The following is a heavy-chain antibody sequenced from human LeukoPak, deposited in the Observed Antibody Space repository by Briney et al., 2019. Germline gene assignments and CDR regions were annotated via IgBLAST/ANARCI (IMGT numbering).Heavy chain of an antibody. CDR2: ISGDGRAT. J-gene: IGHJ4*02. Sequence: GGSLRLSCAASGFIFTDYWMHWVRQGPGKELVWVARISGDGRATTYADSVKGRFTISRDNAISTAFLQMNNLRAEDTAVYYCATRGGDSEVDIWGQGTLVSVSS. CDR1: GFIFTDYW. D-gene: IGHD4-17*01. CDR3: ATRGGDSEVDI. V-gene: IGHV3-74*01.